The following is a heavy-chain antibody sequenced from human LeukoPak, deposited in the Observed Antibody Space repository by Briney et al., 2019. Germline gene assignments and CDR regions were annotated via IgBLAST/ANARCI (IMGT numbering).Heavy chain of an antibody. CDR3: ASPSIGRVAVSPFDY. CDR2: IYYRGST. D-gene: IGHD1-26*01. V-gene: IGHV4-59*01. J-gene: IGHJ4*02. Sequence: SETLSLTCTVSGGSISSYYWSWIRQPPGKGLEWIGYIYYRGSTNSNPSLKSRVTISVDTSKNQFSLKLSSVTAADTAVYYCASPSIGRVAVSPFDYWGQGTLVTVSS. CDR1: GGSISSYY.